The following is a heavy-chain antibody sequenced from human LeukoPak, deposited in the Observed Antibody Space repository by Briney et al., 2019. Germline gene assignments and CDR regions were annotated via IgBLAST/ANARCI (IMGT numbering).Heavy chain of an antibody. CDR1: GFSFSSYW. CDR2: INADGSTR. D-gene: IGHD6-13*01. Sequence: GGSLRLSCAASGFSFSSYWMHWVRQAPGKGLVWVSRINADGSTRSYADSVKGRFTISRDDAKNILYLQMNSLRVEDTAVYYCTRDRGSSWYNWFDPWGQGSLSPSPQ. J-gene: IGHJ5*02. CDR3: TRDRGSSWYNWFDP. V-gene: IGHV3-74*01.